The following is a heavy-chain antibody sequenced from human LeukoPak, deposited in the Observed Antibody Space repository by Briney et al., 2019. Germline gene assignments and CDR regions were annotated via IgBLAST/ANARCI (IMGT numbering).Heavy chain of an antibody. CDR2: IYHSGST. D-gene: IGHD3-10*01. J-gene: IGHJ4*02. Sequence: SETLSLTCTVSGGSISSNYWGWIRQPPGKGLEWIGSIYHSGSTYYNPSLKSRVTISVDTSKNQFSLKLSSVTAADTAVYYCARVTGSITYIDFWGQGTLVTVSS. CDR3: ARVTGSITYIDF. V-gene: IGHV4-38-2*02. CDR1: GGSISSNY.